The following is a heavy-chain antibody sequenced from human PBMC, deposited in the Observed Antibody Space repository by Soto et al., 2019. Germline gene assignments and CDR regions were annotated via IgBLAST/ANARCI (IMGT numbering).Heavy chain of an antibody. V-gene: IGHV3-21*02. CDR1: GFTFSRYG. D-gene: IGHD2-2*01. CDR2: ISSSTSYV. J-gene: IGHJ5*01. CDR3: ARDPSEGRVGNWFES. Sequence: EVQLVESGGGLVKPGGSLRLSCAASGFTFSRYGMNWLRQAPGKGLEWVASISSSTSYVYYADSVKGRFSTSRDNAKKILYLEMYGLRTEDTAVYYWARDPSEGRVGNWFESWGQGTLVTVSS.